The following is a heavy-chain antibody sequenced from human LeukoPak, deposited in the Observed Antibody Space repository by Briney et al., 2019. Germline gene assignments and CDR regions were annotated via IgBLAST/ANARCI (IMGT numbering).Heavy chain of an antibody. J-gene: IGHJ4*02. V-gene: IGHV3-23*01. Sequence: PGGSLRLSCAASGFSFPNFAMTWVRQAPGERLEWVSAIRGSGDRTSYADSLKGRFTISRDKSKNTLYLQMNNLRAEDTAVYYCARDDAVDGGYLDYWGQGALVTVSS. D-gene: IGHD6-19*01. CDR3: ARDDAVDGGYLDY. CDR1: GFSFPNFA. CDR2: IRGSGDRT.